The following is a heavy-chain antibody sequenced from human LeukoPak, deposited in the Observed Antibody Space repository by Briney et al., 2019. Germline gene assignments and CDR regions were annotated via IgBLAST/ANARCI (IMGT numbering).Heavy chain of an antibody. V-gene: IGHV4-59*11. CDR2: ISDDGRN. Sequence: SETLSLTCTVSGGSISSHYWNWMRQPPGKGLEWIGYISDDGRNHYNPSLKSRVTISVDTSKNQFSLKMSSVTAADRAVYYCAREGPYDFWFTFEIWGQGTTVTVSS. CDR3: AREGPYDFWFTFEI. CDR1: GGSISSHY. D-gene: IGHD3-3*01. J-gene: IGHJ3*02.